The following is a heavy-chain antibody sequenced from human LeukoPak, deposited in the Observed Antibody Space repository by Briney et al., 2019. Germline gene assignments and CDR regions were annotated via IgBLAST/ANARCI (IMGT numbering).Heavy chain of an antibody. D-gene: IGHD3-10*01. CDR3: ASPTGVRGLPY. CDR2: ISGSGGST. J-gene: IGHJ4*02. Sequence: GGSLRLSCAASGLTFNSYAMSWVRQAPGKGLEWVSAISGSGGSTYYADSVKGRFTISRDNSKNTLYLQMNSLRAEDTAVYYCASPTGVRGLPYWGQGTLVTVSS. V-gene: IGHV3-23*01. CDR1: GLTFNSYA.